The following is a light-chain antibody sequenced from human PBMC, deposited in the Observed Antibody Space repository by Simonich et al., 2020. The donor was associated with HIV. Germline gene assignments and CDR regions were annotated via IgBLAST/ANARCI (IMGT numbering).Light chain of an antibody. Sequence: EIVMTQSQATLSVSPGERATLPCRASQGLNSNLAWYQQTPGQTPRLLIHGASTRATGIPGRFSGSGSGTEFTLTISSMQSEDFAVYYCQQYNNWPSPFTFGPGTKVEIK. J-gene: IGKJ3*01. CDR3: QQYNNWPSPFT. CDR2: GAS. CDR1: QGLNSN. V-gene: IGKV3-15*01.